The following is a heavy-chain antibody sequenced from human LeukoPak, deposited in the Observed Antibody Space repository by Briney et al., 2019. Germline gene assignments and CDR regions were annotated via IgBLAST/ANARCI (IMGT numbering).Heavy chain of an antibody. V-gene: IGHV3-30*02. CDR2: IQYDGSKT. J-gene: IGHJ4*02. CDR1: GFTFSSYG. Sequence: GGSLRLSCAASGFTFSSYGMHWVRQTPGKGLEGVAFIQYDGSKTYYTDSVKGRFTISRDNSKNTLYLQMNSLRAEDTAVYYCAKAGRGYSGYERICDYWGQGTLVTVSS. D-gene: IGHD5-12*01. CDR3: AKAGRGYSGYERICDY.